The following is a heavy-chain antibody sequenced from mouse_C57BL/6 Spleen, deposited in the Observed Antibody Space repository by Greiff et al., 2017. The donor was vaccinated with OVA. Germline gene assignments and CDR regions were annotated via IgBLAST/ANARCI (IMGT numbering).Heavy chain of an antibody. CDR1: GFNIKDDY. J-gene: IGHJ2*01. CDR2: IDPENGDT. Sequence: VQLQQSGAELVRPGASVKLSCTASGFNIKDDYMHWVKQRPEQGLEWIGWIDPENGDTEYASKFQGKATITADTSSNTACLQLSSLTSEDTAVYYCTKGTYYSNYGGYWGQGTTLTVSS. D-gene: IGHD2-5*01. CDR3: TKGTYYSNYGGY. V-gene: IGHV14-4*01.